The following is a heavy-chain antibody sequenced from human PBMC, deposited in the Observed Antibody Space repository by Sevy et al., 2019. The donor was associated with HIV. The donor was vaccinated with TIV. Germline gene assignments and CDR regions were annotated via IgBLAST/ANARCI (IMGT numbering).Heavy chain of an antibody. CDR1: GFTFSSYW. CDR3: ARGVATAYYFDY. CDR2: IKQDGSEK. J-gene: IGHJ4*02. V-gene: IGHV3-7*03. Sequence: GGSLRLSCAASGFTFSSYWMSWVRQAPGKGLEWVANIKQDGSEKYYVDSVKGRFTISRDNAKNPLYLQMNSLRAEDTAVDYCARGVATAYYFDYWGQGTLVTVSS. D-gene: IGHD5-12*01.